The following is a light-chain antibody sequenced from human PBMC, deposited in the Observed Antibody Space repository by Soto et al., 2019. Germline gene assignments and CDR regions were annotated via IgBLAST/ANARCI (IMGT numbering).Light chain of an antibody. CDR2: EVN. J-gene: IGLJ1*01. V-gene: IGLV2-18*02. Sequence: QSALTQPPSVSGSPVQSVAISCTGTSSDVGNYNRVSWYQQPPGTAPKLMIYEVNNRPSGVPDRFSGSKSGNTASLTISGLQAEDEADYYCCSYTTSSTYVFGTGTKVTVL. CDR3: CSYTTSSTYV. CDR1: SSDVGNYNR.